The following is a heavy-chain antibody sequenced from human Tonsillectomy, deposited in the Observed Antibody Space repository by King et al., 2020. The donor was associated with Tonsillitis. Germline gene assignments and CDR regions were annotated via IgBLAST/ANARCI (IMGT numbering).Heavy chain of an antibody. V-gene: IGHV1-69*06. D-gene: IGHD3-3*01. CDR3: ARGKLEWEDFDY. Sequence: VQLVESGAEVKKPGSSVKVSCKASGGTFSSYAISCVRQAPGQGLEWMGGVIPIFGTANYAQKFQGRVTITADKSTSTAYLELSSPRSEDTAVYYCARGKLEWEDFDYWGQGTLVTVSS. J-gene: IGHJ4*02. CDR1: GGTFSSYA. CDR2: VIPIFGTA.